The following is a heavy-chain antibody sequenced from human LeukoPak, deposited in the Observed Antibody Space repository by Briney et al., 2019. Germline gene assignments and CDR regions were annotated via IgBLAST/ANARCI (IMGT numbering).Heavy chain of an antibody. CDR3: ARVAGELSIGDY. CDR1: GFTFSSYS. V-gene: IGHV3-21*01. Sequence: PGGSLRLSCAASGFTFSSYSMNWVRQAPGKGLEWVSSISSSSSYIYYADSVKGRFTISRDNAKNSLYLQMNSLRAEDTAVYYCARVAGELSIGDYWGQGTLVTVSS. J-gene: IGHJ4*02. CDR2: ISSSSSYI. D-gene: IGHD3-16*02.